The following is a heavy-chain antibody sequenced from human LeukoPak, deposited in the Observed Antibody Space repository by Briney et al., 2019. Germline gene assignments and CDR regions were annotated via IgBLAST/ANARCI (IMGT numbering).Heavy chain of an antibody. CDR2: INHSGST. D-gene: IGHD3-22*01. Sequence: PSETLSLTCAVYGGSFSGYYWSWIRQPPGKGLEWIGEINHSGSTNYNPSLKSRVTISVDTSKNQFSLKLSSVTAADTAVYYCARPGEYYYDSSGYYYSYFQHWGQGTLVTVSS. CDR3: ARPGEYYYDSSGYYYSYFQH. CDR1: GGSFSGYY. J-gene: IGHJ1*01. V-gene: IGHV4-34*01.